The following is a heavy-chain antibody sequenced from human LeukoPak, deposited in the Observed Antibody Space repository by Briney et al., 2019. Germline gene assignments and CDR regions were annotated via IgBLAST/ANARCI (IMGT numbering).Heavy chain of an antibody. CDR2: ISYDGSNK. V-gene: IGHV3-30*18. D-gene: IGHD2-21*02. J-gene: IGHJ4*02. CDR3: ANPYCGGDCYYFDY. CDR1: GFTFSSYG. Sequence: GGSLRLSCAASGFTFSSYGMHWVRQAPGKGLEWVAVISYDGSNKYYADSVKGRFTISRDNSKNTLYLQMNSLRAEDTAVCYCANPYCGGDCYYFDYWGQGTLVTVS.